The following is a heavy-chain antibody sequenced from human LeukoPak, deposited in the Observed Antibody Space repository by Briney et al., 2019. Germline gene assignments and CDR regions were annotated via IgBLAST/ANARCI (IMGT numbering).Heavy chain of an antibody. J-gene: IGHJ4*02. V-gene: IGHV3-48*04. CDR1: GFTFSSYA. CDR3: ARDNRAGYYYFDY. D-gene: IGHD3-22*01. Sequence: GGSLRLSCAASGFTFSSYAMSWVRQAPGKGLEWVSYISSSGSTIYYADSVKGRFTISRDNAKNSLYLQMNSLRAEDTAVYYCARDNRAGYYYFDYWGQGTLVAVSS. CDR2: ISSSGSTI.